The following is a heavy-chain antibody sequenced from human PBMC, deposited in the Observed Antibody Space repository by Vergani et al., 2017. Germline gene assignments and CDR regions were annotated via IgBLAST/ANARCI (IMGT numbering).Heavy chain of an antibody. CDR2: INPSGGST. J-gene: IGHJ4*02. CDR1: GYTFTSYY. D-gene: IGHD4-17*01. CDR3: ATSTVTTDLGY. V-gene: IGHV1-46*01. Sequence: QVQLVQSGAEVKKPGASVKVSCKASGYTFTSYYMHWVRQAPGQGLEGMGIINPSGGSTSYAQKFQGRVTMTRATSTSTVYMVLSSLRSEDTAVYYCATSTVTTDLGYWGQGTLVTVSS.